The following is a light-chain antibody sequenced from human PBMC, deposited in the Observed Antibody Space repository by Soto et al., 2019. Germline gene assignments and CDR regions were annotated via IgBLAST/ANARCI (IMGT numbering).Light chain of an antibody. CDR2: EVS. CDR1: SSDVGGYSY. J-gene: IGLJ1*01. Sequence: QSALTQPASVSGSPGQSITISCTGTSSDVGGYSYVSWYQQHPGKTPKLMIYEVSNRPSGVSHRFSGSKSGKTASLSISGLQPEDEADYYCSSYTSSSTYVFGTGTKVTVL. V-gene: IGLV2-14*01. CDR3: SSYTSSSTYV.